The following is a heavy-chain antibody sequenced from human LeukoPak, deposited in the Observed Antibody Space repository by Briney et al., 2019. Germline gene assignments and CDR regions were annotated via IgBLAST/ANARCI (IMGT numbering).Heavy chain of an antibody. CDR1: GFTFSNYA. CDR3: ATISRVAGY. Sequence: PGGSLRLSCAASGFTFSNYAMSWVRQAPGKGLEWVSAISGSGGTTYYADSVKGRFTISRDNAKNSLYLQMNSLRAEDTAVYYCATISRVAGYWGQGTLVTVSS. CDR2: ISGSGGTT. V-gene: IGHV3-23*01. D-gene: IGHD2-15*01. J-gene: IGHJ4*02.